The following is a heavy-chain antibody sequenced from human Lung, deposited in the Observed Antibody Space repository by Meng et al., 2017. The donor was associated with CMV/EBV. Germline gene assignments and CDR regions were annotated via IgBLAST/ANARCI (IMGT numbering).Heavy chain of an antibody. CDR1: GGSLTDYF. CDR3: ARGRTDCEA. CDR2: ISHGGRT. D-gene: IGHD3/OR15-3a*01. J-gene: IGHJ5*02. Sequence: GSLRLSCAVYGGSLTDYFWSWIRQSPEKGLEWIGDISHGGRTNYNPSLKSRVTISVDTSNNQFSLRVASVTAADTAVYYCARGRTDCEAWGQGTLVTVSS. V-gene: IGHV4-34*01.